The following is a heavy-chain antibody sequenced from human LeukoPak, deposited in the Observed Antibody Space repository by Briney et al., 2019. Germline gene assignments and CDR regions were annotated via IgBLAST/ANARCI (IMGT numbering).Heavy chain of an antibody. CDR2: IKSDGSST. J-gene: IGHJ5*02. CDR3: ARASDPWLQLT. D-gene: IGHD5-24*01. CDR1: GFTFSTYW. V-gene: IGHV3-74*01. Sequence: GGSLRLSCAASGFTFSTYWMHWVRQAPGKGLVWVSRIKSDGSSTTYADSVKGRFTISRDNAKNTLYLQMNSLRAEDTAVYYCARASDPWLQLTWGQGTLVTVSS.